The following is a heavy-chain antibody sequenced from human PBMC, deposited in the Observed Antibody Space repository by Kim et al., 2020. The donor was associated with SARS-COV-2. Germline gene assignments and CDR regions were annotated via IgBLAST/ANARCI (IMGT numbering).Heavy chain of an antibody. D-gene: IGHD4-17*01. CDR3: ARDNRDDYGDHDAFDI. V-gene: IGHV4-4*07. Sequence: SETLSLTCTVSGGSISSYYWSWIRQPAGKGLEWIGRIYTSGSTNYNPSLKSRVTMSVDTSKNQFSLKLSSVTAADTAVYYCARDNRDDYGDHDAFDIWGQGTMVTVSS. CDR1: GGSISSYY. CDR2: IYTSGST. J-gene: IGHJ3*02.